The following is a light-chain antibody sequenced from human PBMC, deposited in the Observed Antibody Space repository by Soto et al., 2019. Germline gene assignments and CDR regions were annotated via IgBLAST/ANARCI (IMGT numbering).Light chain of an antibody. CDR1: SSDIGHYDY. J-gene: IGLJ2*01. CDR3: SSYAGSNNFDVV. CDR2: EVS. V-gene: IGLV2-8*01. Sequence: QSALTQPASVSGSPGQSITISCTGTSSDIGHYDYVSWYQQHPGKAPKLMIYEVSKRPSGVPDRFSGSKSGNTASLTVSGLQAEDEADYYCSSYAGSNNFDVVFGGGTQLTVL.